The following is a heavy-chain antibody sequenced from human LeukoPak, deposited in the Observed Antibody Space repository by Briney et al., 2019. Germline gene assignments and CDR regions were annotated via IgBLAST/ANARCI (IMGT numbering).Heavy chain of an antibody. Sequence: PSETLSLICTVSGGSISSSHYYWGWIRQPPGKGLEWIGTIYYSGSTYYNPSLKSRVTISVDTSKNQFSLKLSSVTAPDTAVYYCARHEDRNWYFDHWGQGTLVTVSS. CDR1: GGSISSSHYY. CDR2: IYYSGST. CDR3: ARHEDRNWYFDH. D-gene: IGHD1-1*01. V-gene: IGHV4-39*01. J-gene: IGHJ4*02.